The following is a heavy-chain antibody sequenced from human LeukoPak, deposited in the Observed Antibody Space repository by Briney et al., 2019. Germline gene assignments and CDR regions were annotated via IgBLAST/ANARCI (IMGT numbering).Heavy chain of an antibody. D-gene: IGHD3-22*01. CDR2: IYSGGST. V-gene: IGHV3-53*01. Sequence: GGSLRLSCAASGFNVSTNYMSWVRQAPGKGLEWVSIIYSGGSTYYADSVKDRFTISRDNSKNTLFVQMNNLRAEDTAVYYCAKYPIYDSSGSPFDYWGQGTLVTVSS. CDR3: AKYPIYDSSGSPFDY. J-gene: IGHJ4*02. CDR1: GFNVSTNY.